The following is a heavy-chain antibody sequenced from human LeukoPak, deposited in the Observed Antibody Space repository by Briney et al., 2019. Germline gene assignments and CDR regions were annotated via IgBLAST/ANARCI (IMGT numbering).Heavy chain of an antibody. CDR3: ARSDYGGDATYDAFDL. J-gene: IGHJ3*01. V-gene: IGHV4-4*07. CDR1: GDSMSNYY. Sequence: SETLSVTCTVSGDSMSNYYWGWIRQPAEKDLEWIGRLRTTGSTNYNPSLKGRVTMSLDTSKKQFSLKLISVTAADSAIYYCARSDYGGDATYDAFDLWGQGTMVTVSS. CDR2: LRTTGST. D-gene: IGHD4-23*01.